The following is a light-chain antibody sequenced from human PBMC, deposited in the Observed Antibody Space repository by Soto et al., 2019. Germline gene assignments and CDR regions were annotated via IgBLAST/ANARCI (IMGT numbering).Light chain of an antibody. CDR3: QQYGSSRYT. CDR1: QSVSSTY. CDR2: GAA. J-gene: IGKJ2*01. V-gene: IGKV3-20*01. Sequence: EAVLTQSPGTLSLFPGERATLSCRASQSVSSTYFAWYQQKPGQPPRLLIYGAASRATGTPDRFSGSGSGTDFTLIISRLEPEDFAVYYCQQYGSSRYTFGQGTKLEIK.